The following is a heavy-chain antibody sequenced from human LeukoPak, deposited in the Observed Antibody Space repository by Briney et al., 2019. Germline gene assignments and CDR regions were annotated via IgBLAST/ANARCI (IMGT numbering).Heavy chain of an antibody. CDR2: ISGSGGAT. J-gene: IGHJ4*02. CDR3: AKSTVTTGDWYFDY. V-gene: IGHV3-23*01. D-gene: IGHD4-17*01. Sequence: GGSLRLSCAASGFTFSSYAMTWVRQAPGKGLEWVSAISGSGGATYYADSVQGRFTISRENSKNTLYLQMNSLRAEDTAVYYCAKSTVTTGDWYFDYWGQGTLVTVSS. CDR1: GFTFSSYA.